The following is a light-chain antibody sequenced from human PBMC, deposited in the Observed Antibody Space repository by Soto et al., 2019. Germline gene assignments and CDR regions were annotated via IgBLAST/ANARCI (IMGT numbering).Light chain of an antibody. V-gene: IGLV2-14*01. J-gene: IGLJ1*01. Sequence: QSALAQPASVSGSPGQSITISCTGTSSDVGAYNYVSWYQQHPGKAPKLMIYDVSHRPSGVSHRFSGSKSGNTASLTTSGLQAEDEADYYCGSYTTSSNYVFGTGTKVTVL. CDR2: DVS. CDR3: GSYTTSSNYV. CDR1: SSDVGAYNY.